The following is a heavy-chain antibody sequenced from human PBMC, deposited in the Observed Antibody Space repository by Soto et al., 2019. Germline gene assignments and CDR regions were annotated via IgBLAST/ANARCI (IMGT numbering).Heavy chain of an antibody. CDR1: GGSFSGYY. V-gene: IGHV4-34*01. J-gene: IGHJ4*02. CDR3: ARGRRAGSYYFDY. Sequence: SETLSLTCAVYGGSFSGYYWSWIRQPPGKGLEWIGEINHSGSTNYNPSLKSRVTISVDTSKNQFSLKLSSVTAADTAVYYCARGRRAGSYYFDYWGQGTLVTVSS. D-gene: IGHD1-26*01. CDR2: INHSGST.